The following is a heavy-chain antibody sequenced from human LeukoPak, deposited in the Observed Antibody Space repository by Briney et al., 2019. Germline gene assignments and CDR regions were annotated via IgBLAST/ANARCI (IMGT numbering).Heavy chain of an antibody. CDR1: GGSISSDSYY. CDR2: IYHSGAT. V-gene: IGHV4-30-2*01. J-gene: IGHJ6*03. CDR3: TSGSLISEYYMDV. Sequence: KTSETLSLTCTVSGGSISSDSYYWAWIRQPPGEGLEWIGYIYHSGATYYNLSLKSRVTISVDISKNQFSLKLSSVTAADTAMYYCTSGSLISEYYMDVWGKGTTVTVSS. D-gene: IGHD1-26*01.